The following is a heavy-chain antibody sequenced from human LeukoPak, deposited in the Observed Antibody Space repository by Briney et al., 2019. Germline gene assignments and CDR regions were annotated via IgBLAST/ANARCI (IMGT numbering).Heavy chain of an antibody. CDR2: INHSGST. Sequence: SETLSLTCTVYGGSFSGYYWSWIRQPPGQGLEWIGEINHSGSTNYNPSLKSRVTISVDTSKNQFSLKLSSVTAADTAVYYCARQSRSWFGDLFDYWGQGTLVTVSS. J-gene: IGHJ4*02. D-gene: IGHD3-10*01. V-gene: IGHV4-34*01. CDR1: GGSFSGYY. CDR3: ARQSRSWFGDLFDY.